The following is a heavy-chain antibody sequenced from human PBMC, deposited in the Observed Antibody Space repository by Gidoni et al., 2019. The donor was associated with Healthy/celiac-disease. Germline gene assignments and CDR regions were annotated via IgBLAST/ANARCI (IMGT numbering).Heavy chain of an antibody. V-gene: IGHV3-33*01. Sequence: QVQLVESGGGVVQPGRSLRLSCAASGFTFSSYGMHWVRQAPGTGLAWVAVIWYDGSNKYYADSVKGRFTISRDNSKNTLYLQMNSLRAEDTAVYYCARDAEMATQHDAFDIWGQGTMVTVSS. J-gene: IGHJ3*02. CDR2: IWYDGSNK. CDR1: GFTFSSYG. CDR3: ARDAEMATQHDAFDI. D-gene: IGHD5-12*01.